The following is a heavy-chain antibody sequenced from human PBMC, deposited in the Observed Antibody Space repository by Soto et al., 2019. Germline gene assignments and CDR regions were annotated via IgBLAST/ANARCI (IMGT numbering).Heavy chain of an antibody. V-gene: IGHV1-18*01. CDR3: XPHTLDTGMPSGY. J-gene: IGHJ4*02. CDR2: IGGYKGNT. CDR1: GYTFTNYG. D-gene: IGHD5-18*01. Sequence: QVQLVQSGAEVREPGASVKVSCKASGYTFTNYGVSWVRQAPGQGLEWMGWIGGYKGNTNYAQKLQGRVTLTTDTSXXXXXXELXSXXSDXXAVXXCXPHTLDTGMPSGYWGQGTLVTVSS.